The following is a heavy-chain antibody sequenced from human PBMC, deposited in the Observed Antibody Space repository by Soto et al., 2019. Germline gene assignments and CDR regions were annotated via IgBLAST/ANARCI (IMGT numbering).Heavy chain of an antibody. CDR2: IGASGAGT. Sequence: GGSLKLSCAGSGFTFSNYAMSWVRQAPGTGLEWVSGIGASGAGTYYADSVKGRFTISRDNSKNTLHLQMNSLRAEDTAVYYCALRKTGSYFDYWGQGTLVTVSS. D-gene: IGHD1-26*01. J-gene: IGHJ4*02. CDR3: ALRKTGSYFDY. V-gene: IGHV3-23*01. CDR1: GFTFSNYA.